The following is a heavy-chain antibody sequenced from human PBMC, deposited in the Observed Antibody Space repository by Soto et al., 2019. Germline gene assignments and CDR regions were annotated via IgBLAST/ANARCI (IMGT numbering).Heavy chain of an antibody. CDR1: GFTFSSYG. Sequence: HPGGSLRLSCAASGFTFSSYGMHWVRQAPGKGLEWVAVISYDGSNKYYADSVKGRFTISRDNSKNTLYLQMNSLRAEDAAVYYCAKNSGYGPHDYWGQGTLVTVSS. J-gene: IGHJ4*02. D-gene: IGHD3-10*01. V-gene: IGHV3-30*18. CDR3: AKNSGYGPHDY. CDR2: ISYDGSNK.